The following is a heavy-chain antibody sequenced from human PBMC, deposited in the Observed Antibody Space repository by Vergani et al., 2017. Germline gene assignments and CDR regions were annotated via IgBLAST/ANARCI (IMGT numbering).Heavy chain of an antibody. D-gene: IGHD6-13*01. V-gene: IGHV1-69*12. Sequence: QVQLVQSGAEVKKPGSSVQVSCKASGGTFSSYAISWVRQAPGQGLEWMGGIIPIFGTANYAQKFQGRVTITADESTSTAYMELSSLRSEDTAVYYCARAGSPSAEYSSSGPSDWCDPWGQGSLVTFSS. J-gene: IGHJ5*02. CDR1: GGTFSSYA. CDR3: ARAGSPSAEYSSSGPSDWCDP. CDR2: IIPIFGTA.